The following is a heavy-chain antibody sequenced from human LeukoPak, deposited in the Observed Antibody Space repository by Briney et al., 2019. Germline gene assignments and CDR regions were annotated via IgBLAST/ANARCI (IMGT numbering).Heavy chain of an antibody. V-gene: IGHV3-23*01. J-gene: IGHJ4*02. Sequence: GGSLRLSCAACGLTFSNYAMKGVRRARGRGVEGVSAFSGSGFSTYYADCVEGRITISRENSKTTLYLQMNSLRAEDTAVYYCAKVGRYCSGGNCYYLDYWGQGTLVVVSS. D-gene: IGHD2-15*01. CDR3: AKVGRYCSGGNCYYLDY. CDR2: FSGSGFST. CDR1: GLTFSNYA.